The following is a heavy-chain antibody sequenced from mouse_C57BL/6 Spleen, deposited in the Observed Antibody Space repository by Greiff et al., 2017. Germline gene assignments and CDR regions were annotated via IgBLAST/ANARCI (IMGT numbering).Heavy chain of an antibody. Sequence: EVKLVESGGGLVKPGGSLKLSCAASGFTFSSYAMSWVRQTPEKRLEWVATISDGGSYTYYPDNVKGRFTISRDNAKNNLYLQMSLLKSEDTAMYYCARGRDDYHWYFDVWGTGTTVTVSS. D-gene: IGHD2-4*01. CDR2: ISDGGSYT. J-gene: IGHJ1*03. CDR1: GFTFSSYA. CDR3: ARGRDDYHWYFDV. V-gene: IGHV5-4*03.